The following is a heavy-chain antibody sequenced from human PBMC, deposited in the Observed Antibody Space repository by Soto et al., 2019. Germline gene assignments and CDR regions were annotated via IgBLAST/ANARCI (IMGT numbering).Heavy chain of an antibody. Sequence: EVQLVESGGDLVQPGGSLRLSCAVSGLTFSSYWMHWVRQAPGKGLEWVSRIDSDGSRTNYADSVKGRFTISRDNAKNTLYLQMNSLRADDTAVYYGVRCLDGDYWGQGTLVIVSS. CDR1: GLTFSSYW. V-gene: IGHV3-74*01. CDR2: IDSDGSRT. CDR3: VRCLDGDY. J-gene: IGHJ4*02.